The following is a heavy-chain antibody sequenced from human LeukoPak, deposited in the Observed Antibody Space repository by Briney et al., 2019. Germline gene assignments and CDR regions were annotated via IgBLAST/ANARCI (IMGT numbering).Heavy chain of an antibody. D-gene: IGHD2-15*01. CDR2: INHNGNVN. J-gene: IGHJ4*02. V-gene: IGHV3-7*03. Sequence: GGSLRLSCAASGFTFSSYWMNWARQAPGKGLEWVASINHNGNVNYYVDSVKGRFTISRDDSKDTLYLQMNSLNTEDTAMYYCTTRSPARYCSDGACYSSADYWGQGTLVTVSS. CDR1: GFTFSSYW. CDR3: TTRSPARYCSDGACYSSADY.